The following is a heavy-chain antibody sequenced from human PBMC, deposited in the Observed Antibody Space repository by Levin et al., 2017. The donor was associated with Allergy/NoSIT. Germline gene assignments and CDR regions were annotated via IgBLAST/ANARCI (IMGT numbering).Heavy chain of an antibody. D-gene: IGHD3-9*01. CDR2: IYSGGST. CDR3: ARGDFDLLTGYQFDH. CDR1: GGSISRGNFY. J-gene: IGHJ4*02. Sequence: SQTLSLTCTVSGGSISRGNFYWSWIRQHPGKGLEWIGYIYSGGSTYYNPSLKSRGTISVDTSKNQLSLKLTSVTAADTAVYYCARGDFDLLTGYQFDHWGQGTRVTVSS. V-gene: IGHV4-31*03.